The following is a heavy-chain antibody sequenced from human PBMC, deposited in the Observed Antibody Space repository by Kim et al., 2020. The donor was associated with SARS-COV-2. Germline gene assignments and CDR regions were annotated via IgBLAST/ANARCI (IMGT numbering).Heavy chain of an antibody. CDR2: IKQDGGER. CDR1: GFTFSDYW. J-gene: IGHJ4*02. V-gene: IGHV3-7*01. CDR3: ARDPNSWALDY. D-gene: IGHD2-15*01. Sequence: GRSLRLSCAFSGFTFSDYWMSWVRQSPGKGLEWVANIKQDGGERYYMDSVKGRFIVSRDNAKNSLFLQMNSLRAEDTAVYYCARDPNSWALDYWGQGTLV.